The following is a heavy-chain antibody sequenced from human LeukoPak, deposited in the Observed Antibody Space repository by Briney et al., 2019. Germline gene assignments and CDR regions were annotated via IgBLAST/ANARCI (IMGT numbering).Heavy chain of an antibody. CDR2: VNPNSGFT. D-gene: IGHD3-3*01. V-gene: IGHV1-2*02. J-gene: IGHJ4*02. CDR3: ARDKSTTVRFLQYY. Sequence: ASVKVSCKASGYIFNDYYMHWVRQAPGQGLEWMGWVNPNSGFTNYAQKFQGRVSMTRDMSISTAYMELSSLRSDDTAVYYCARDKSTTVRFLQYYWGQGTLVTVSS. CDR1: GYIFNDYY.